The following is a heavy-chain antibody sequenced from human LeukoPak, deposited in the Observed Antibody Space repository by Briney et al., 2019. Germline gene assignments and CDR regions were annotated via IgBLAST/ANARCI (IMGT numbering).Heavy chain of an antibody. CDR3: ARGGRLRFLEWLFKAPYFDY. CDR2: IINSGGNA. CDR1: GFTFSTDA. J-gene: IGHJ4*02. D-gene: IGHD3-3*01. V-gene: IGHV3-23*01. Sequence: GGSLRLSCAASGFTFSTDAMGWVRQAPGKGLEWVSTIINSGGNAYYADSVKGRFTISRDNSKSTLFLQMNSLRAEDTAVYYCARGGRLRFLEWLFKAPYFDYWGQGTLVTVSS.